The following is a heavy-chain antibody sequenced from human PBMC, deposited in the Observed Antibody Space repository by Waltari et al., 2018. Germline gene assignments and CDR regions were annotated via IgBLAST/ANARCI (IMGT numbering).Heavy chain of an antibody. J-gene: IGHJ4*02. D-gene: IGHD6-13*01. CDR3: AKAGGIAAAEFQFDF. CDR1: GFTFISYA. CDR2: ISVPALTT. Sequence: EVQLLESGGGLVQPGGSLRLSCAASGFTFISYAMTWVRQAPGKGLELVASISVPALTTFYADSVKGRFSVSRDNSKNTLYLQINGLRADDTAVYYCAKAGGIAAAEFQFDFWGRGTLVTVSS. V-gene: IGHV3-23*01.